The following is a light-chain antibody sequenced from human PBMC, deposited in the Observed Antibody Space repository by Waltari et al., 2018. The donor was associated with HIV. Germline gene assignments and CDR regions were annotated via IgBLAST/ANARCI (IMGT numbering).Light chain of an antibody. J-gene: IGLJ2*01. CDR3: SSYTSSSTLV. CDR2: EVS. Sequence: QYALTQPASVSGSPGQSITISCTGTSSDVGGYNHVSWYQQYPGKAPKLMIYEVSNRPSGVSNRFSGSKSGNTASLTISGLQAEDEADYYCSSYTSSSTLVFGGGSKLTVL. CDR1: SSDVGGYNH. V-gene: IGLV2-14*01.